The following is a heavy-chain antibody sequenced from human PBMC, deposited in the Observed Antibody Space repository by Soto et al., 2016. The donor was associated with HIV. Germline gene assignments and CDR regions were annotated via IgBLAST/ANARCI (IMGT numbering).Heavy chain of an antibody. J-gene: IGHJ3*02. CDR1: GYTFTGYY. CDR3: ARVGAGGYFDWEAFDI. V-gene: IGHV1-2*02. CDR2: INPKSGGT. D-gene: IGHD3-9*01. Sequence: QVQLVQSGAEVKKPGASVKVSCKASGYTFTGYYMHWVRQAPGQGLEWMGWINPKSGGTNYAQKFQGRVTMTRDTSISTAYMELSRLRSDDTAVYYCARVGAGGYFDWEAFDIWGQGTMVTVSS.